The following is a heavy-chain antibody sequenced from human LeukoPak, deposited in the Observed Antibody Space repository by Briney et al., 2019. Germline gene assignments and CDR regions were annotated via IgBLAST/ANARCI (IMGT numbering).Heavy chain of an antibody. V-gene: IGHV1-3*01. CDR1: GYTFTSYA. D-gene: IGHD1-7*01. CDR2: INAGNGNT. Sequence: ASVKVSCKASGYTFTSYAMHWVRQAPGQRLEWMGWINAGNGNTKYSQKFQGRVTITRDTSASTAYMELSSLRSEDTAVYYCAGGVTGTTELKYWGQGTLVTVSS. J-gene: IGHJ4*02. CDR3: AGGVTGTTELKY.